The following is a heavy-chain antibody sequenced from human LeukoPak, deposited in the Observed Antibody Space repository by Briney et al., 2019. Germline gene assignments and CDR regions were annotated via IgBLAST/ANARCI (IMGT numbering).Heavy chain of an antibody. CDR2: IIPILGIA. D-gene: IGHD3-22*01. V-gene: IGHV1-69*04. CDR1: GGTFSSYA. J-gene: IGHJ4*02. CDR3: ARTYDSSGYREC. Sequence: ASVKVSCKASGGTFSSYAISWVRQAPGQGLEWMGRIIPILGIANYAQKFQGRVTITADKSTSTAYMELSSLRSEDTAVYYCARTYDSSGYRECWGQGTLVTVSS.